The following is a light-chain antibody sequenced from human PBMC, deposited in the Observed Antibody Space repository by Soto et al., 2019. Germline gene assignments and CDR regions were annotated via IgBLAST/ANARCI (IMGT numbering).Light chain of an antibody. CDR3: QQYDSAPET. CDR1: QSFRTSY. V-gene: IGKV3-20*01. Sequence: EIVVTQSPGTLSLSPGERANLPCRASQSFRTSYLAWPQQNHGQAPRLLIYVASSMATGIPDRFSGSGSGTDFALTISRLEPEDFAVYYCQQYDSAPETFGQVTKLEIQ. J-gene: IGKJ2*01. CDR2: VAS.